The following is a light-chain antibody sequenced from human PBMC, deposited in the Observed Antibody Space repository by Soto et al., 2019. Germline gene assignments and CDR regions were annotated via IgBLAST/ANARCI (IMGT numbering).Light chain of an antibody. J-gene: IGLJ2*01. Sequence: VLTQSHSASASLGASVKLTCTLSSGHSNYAIAWHQQQPEKGPRYLMKLNNDGSHSKGDGIPDRFSGSSSGAERYLTIASLQSEDESDYYCQTWDTGISVVFGGGTKLNVL. CDR2: LNNDGSH. CDR1: SGHSNYA. CDR3: QTWDTGISVV. V-gene: IGLV4-69*01.